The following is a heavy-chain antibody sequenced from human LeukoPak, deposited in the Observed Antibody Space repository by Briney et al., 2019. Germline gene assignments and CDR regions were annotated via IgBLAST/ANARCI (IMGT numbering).Heavy chain of an antibody. J-gene: IGHJ6*03. V-gene: IGHV3-23*01. CDR3: AKDLLEYSSSPYYYYYYMDV. CDR2: ISGSGGST. Sequence: GGSLRLSCAASGFTFSSYAMSWVRQAPGKGLEWVSAISGSGGSTYYADSVKGRFTISRDNSKNTLYLQMNSLRAEDTAVYYCAKDLLEYSSSPYYYYYYMDVWGKGTTVTVSS. CDR1: GFTFSSYA. D-gene: IGHD6-6*01.